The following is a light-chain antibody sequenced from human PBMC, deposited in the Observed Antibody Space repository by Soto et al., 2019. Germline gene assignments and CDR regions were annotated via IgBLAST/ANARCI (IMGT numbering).Light chain of an antibody. CDR2: DAS. CDR3: QVRDVWPT. J-gene: IGKJ1*01. Sequence: IVLTQSPATLSLSPGERAALSCRASQSVSTSLAWYQHKPGQAPRLIIYDASKRAPGIPARFSGSGSGTDFTLTISSPEPEDFAVYYCQVRDVWPTFGQGTMV. V-gene: IGKV3-11*01. CDR1: QSVSTS.